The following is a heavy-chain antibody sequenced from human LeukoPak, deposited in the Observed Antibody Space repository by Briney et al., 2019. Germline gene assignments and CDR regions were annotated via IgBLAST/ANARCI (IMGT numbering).Heavy chain of an antibody. CDR1: GGSISSGGYY. CDR2: IYYSGST. D-gene: IGHD3-22*01. CDR3: ARSYDSSGYYPNWYFDL. J-gene: IGHJ2*01. Sequence: SQTLSLTCTVSGGSISSGGYYWSWIRQHPGKGLEWIGYIYYSGSTYYNPSLKSRVTISVDTSKNQFSLKLSSVTAADTAVYYCARSYDSSGYYPNWYFDLWGRGTLVTVSS. V-gene: IGHV4-31*03.